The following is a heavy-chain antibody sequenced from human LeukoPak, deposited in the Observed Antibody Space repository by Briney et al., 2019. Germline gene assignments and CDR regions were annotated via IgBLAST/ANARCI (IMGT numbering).Heavy chain of an antibody. Sequence: SETLSLTCTVSGGSISNYYWSWIRQPPGKGLEWIGYIYYSGSTNYNPSLKSRVTISVDTSKNQFSLKLSSVTAADTAVYYCARGSSSWYGLVYYYYYMDVWGKGTTVTVSS. V-gene: IGHV4-59*01. J-gene: IGHJ6*03. CDR2: IYYSGST. CDR1: GGSISNYY. CDR3: ARGSSSWYGLVYYYYYMDV. D-gene: IGHD6-13*01.